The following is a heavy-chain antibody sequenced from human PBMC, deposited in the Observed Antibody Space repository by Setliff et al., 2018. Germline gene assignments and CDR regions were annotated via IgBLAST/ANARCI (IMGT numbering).Heavy chain of an antibody. V-gene: IGHV4-39*07. J-gene: IGHJ4*02. CDR3: ARILGYCIGGSCYVPY. CDR1: GGSISSSNYY. CDR2: IYCGGSA. Sequence: SETMSLTCTVSGGSISSSNYYWGWIRQPPGKGLEWIGHIYCGGSAYYNPSLKSRVTISVDTSKNQFSLQLSSVTAADTAMYYCARILGYCIGGSCYVPYWGQGTLVTVSS. D-gene: IGHD2-15*01.